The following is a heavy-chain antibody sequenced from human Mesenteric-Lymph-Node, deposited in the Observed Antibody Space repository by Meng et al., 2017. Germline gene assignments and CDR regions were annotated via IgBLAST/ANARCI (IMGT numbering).Heavy chain of an antibody. Sequence: QLQQQASGPGLVKPSETLSLTCTVSGGSISSSSYYWAWIRQPPGEGLEWIGSVVYSGTTYYTSSLKSRVSISVDTSKNQFSLKLSSVTAADTAVYYCARHHHSPTFDYWGQGTLVTGSS. V-gene: IGHV4-39*01. CDR1: GGSISSSSYY. J-gene: IGHJ4*02. CDR2: VVYSGTT. CDR3: ARHHHSPTFDY. D-gene: IGHD1-14*01.